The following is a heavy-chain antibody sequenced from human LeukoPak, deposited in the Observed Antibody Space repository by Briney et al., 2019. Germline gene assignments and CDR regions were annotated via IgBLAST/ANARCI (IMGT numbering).Heavy chain of an antibody. Sequence: KPSETLSLTCTVSGGSISSSSYYWGWIRQPPGKGLEWIGSIYYSGSTYYNPSLKSRVTISVDTSKNQFSLKLSSVTAADTAVYYCASVWSTNWFDPWGQGTLVTVSS. V-gene: IGHV4-39*07. CDR2: IYYSGST. CDR1: GGSISSSSYY. J-gene: IGHJ5*02. D-gene: IGHD2-8*01. CDR3: ASVWSTNWFDP.